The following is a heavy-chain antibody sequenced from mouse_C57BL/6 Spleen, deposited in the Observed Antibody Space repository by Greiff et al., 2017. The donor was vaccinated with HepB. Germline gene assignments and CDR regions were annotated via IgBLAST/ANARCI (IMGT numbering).Heavy chain of an antibody. CDR1: GYTFTDYE. CDR3: TLTTVVATNFDV. V-gene: IGHV1-15*01. Sequence: QVQLKESGAELVRPGASVTLSCKASGYTFTDYEMHWVKQTPVHGLEWIGAIDPETGGTAYNQKFKGKAILTADKSSSTAYMELRSLTSEDSAVYYCTLTTVVATNFDVWGTGTTVTVSS. D-gene: IGHD1-1*01. J-gene: IGHJ1*03. CDR2: IDPETGGT.